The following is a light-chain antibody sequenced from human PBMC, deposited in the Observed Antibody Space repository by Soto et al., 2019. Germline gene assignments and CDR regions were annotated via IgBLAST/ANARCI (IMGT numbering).Light chain of an antibody. CDR3: QQYGSSPWT. J-gene: IGKJ1*01. V-gene: IGKV3-20*01. CDR2: DAS. CDR1: QSIANNY. Sequence: EVALTQSPGTLSLSPGARATLSCRASQSIANNYLTWYQQKPGQAPRVLIYDASTRATGVPDRFSGSGSGTDFTLTISRLEPEDFAVYYCQQYGSSPWTFGQGTRWISN.